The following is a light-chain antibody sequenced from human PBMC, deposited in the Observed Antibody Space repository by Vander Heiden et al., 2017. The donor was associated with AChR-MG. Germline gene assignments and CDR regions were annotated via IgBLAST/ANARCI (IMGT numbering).Light chain of an antibody. CDR3: WSFGTGRFV. CDR1: SSDIGDYNY. J-gene: IGLJ1*01. Sequence: QSALTQPRSVSGSPGQSVTISCTGTSSDIGDYNYVSWYQQYPGRAPKLILYDVHKRPSGVPDRFSGSKSDNTASLFISGLQPEDEADYYCWSFGTGRFVFGPGTAVTV. V-gene: IGLV2-11*01. CDR2: DVH.